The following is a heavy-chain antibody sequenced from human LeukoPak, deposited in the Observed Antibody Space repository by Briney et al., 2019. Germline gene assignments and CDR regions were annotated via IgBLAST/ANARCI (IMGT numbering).Heavy chain of an antibody. CDR2: INWSGETT. J-gene: IGHJ4*02. V-gene: IGHV3-20*04. Sequence: GGSLRLSCAASGFSFEDFGMSWVRQAPGQGLEWVSGINWSGETTSYAASVEGRLTISRDNAKKALYLQMNSLRAEDTALYYCARGYTSGGVDHWGQGTLVTVSS. CDR1: GFSFEDFG. D-gene: IGHD6-25*01. CDR3: ARGYTSGGVDH.